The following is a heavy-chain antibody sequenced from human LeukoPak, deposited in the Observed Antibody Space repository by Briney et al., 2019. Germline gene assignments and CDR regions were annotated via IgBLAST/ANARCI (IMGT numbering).Heavy chain of an antibody. D-gene: IGHD5-18*01. J-gene: IGHJ6*02. Sequence: GSLRLSCAASGFSIKTYSMTWVRQAPGKGLVWVSHINSDGSITSYADSVKGRFTISRDNAKNTLYLQMNSLRAEDTAVYYCARDAVDTANAVWGQGTTVTVSS. CDR3: ARDAVDTANAV. V-gene: IGHV3-74*01. CDR1: GFSIKTYS. CDR2: INSDGSIT.